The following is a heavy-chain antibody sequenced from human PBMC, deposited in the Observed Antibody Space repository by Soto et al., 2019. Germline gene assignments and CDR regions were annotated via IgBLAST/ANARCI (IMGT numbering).Heavy chain of an antibody. J-gene: IGHJ4*02. D-gene: IGHD1-26*01. Sequence: GGSLRLSCVGSGFTFSNYGMHWVRQSPGKGLEWVALISDDGDKRYYADSVRGRLIISRDNSKDTLYLQMNSLGPDDTAVYFCAKARVRIVGANSFDYWGQGTPVTVYS. V-gene: IGHV3-30*18. CDR1: GFTFSNYG. CDR3: AKARVRIVGANSFDY. CDR2: ISDDGDKR.